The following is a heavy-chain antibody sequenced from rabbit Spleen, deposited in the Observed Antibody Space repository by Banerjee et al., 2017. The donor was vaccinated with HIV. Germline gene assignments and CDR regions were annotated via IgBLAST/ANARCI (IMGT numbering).Heavy chain of an antibody. CDR2: IYTGSGST. Sequence: QEQLVESGGGLVKPGASLTLTCTASGFSFSSTYYMCWVRQAPGKGLEWIGCIYTGSGSTYYASWAKGRFTISKTSSTTVTLQMTSLTAADTATYFCARDGAGGSYFALWGPGPWSPS. J-gene: IGHJ4*01. V-gene: IGHV1S45*01. CDR3: ARDGAGGSYFAL. CDR1: GFSFSSTYY. D-gene: IGHD8-1*01.